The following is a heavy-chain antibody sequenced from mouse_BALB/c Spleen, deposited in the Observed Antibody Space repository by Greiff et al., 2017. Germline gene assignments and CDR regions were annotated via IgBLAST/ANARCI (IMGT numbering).Heavy chain of an antibody. Sequence: VQLQQPGAELVMPGASVKMSCKASGYTFTDYWMHWVKQRPGQGLEWIGAIDTSDSYTSYNQKFKGKATLTVDESSSTAYMQLSSLTSEDSAVYYCARADYYGSSYWFADWGQGTLVTVSA. J-gene: IGHJ3*01. CDR3: ARADYYGSSYWFAD. V-gene: IGHV1-69*01. D-gene: IGHD1-1*01. CDR1: GYTFTDYW. CDR2: IDTSDSYT.